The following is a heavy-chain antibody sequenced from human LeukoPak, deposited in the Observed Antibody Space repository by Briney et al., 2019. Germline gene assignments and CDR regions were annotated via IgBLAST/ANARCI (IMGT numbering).Heavy chain of an antibody. CDR2: INPSGGST. Sequence: GASVKVSCKASGYTFTSYYMHWVRQAPGQGLEWMGIINPSGGSTSYAQKFQGRVTMTRDTSTSTVYMELRSLRSDDTAIYYCARDPLTYYPDTSGYSCYFDYWGQGTLVTVSS. CDR1: GYTFTSYY. V-gene: IGHV1-46*01. D-gene: IGHD3-22*01. J-gene: IGHJ4*02. CDR3: ARDPLTYYPDTSGYSCYFDY.